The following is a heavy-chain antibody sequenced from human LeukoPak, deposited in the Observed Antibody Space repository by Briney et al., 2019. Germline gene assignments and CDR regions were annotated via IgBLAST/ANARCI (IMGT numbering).Heavy chain of an antibody. CDR2: ISSSSSYI. J-gene: IGHJ6*02. V-gene: IGHV3-21*01. CDR3: ARDIRYGMDV. Sequence: SGGSLRLSCAASGLTFSSYAMNWVRQAPGKGLEWVSSISSSSSYIYYADSVKGRFTISRDNAKNSLYLQMNSLRAEDTAVYYCARDIRYGMDVWGQGTTVTVSS. CDR1: GLTFSSYA.